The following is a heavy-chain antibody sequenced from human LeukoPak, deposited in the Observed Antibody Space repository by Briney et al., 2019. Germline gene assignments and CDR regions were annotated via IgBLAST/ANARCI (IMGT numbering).Heavy chain of an antibody. Sequence: ASVKVSCKASGYTFTGYYMHWVRQAPGQGLEWMGWINPNSGGTNYAQKFQGRVTMTRDTSISTAYMELSRLRSDDTAVYYCARDERAGSGWYFVYWGQGTLVTVSS. CDR2: INPNSGGT. D-gene: IGHD6-19*01. CDR1: GYTFTGYY. J-gene: IGHJ4*02. V-gene: IGHV1-2*02. CDR3: ARDERAGSGWYFVY.